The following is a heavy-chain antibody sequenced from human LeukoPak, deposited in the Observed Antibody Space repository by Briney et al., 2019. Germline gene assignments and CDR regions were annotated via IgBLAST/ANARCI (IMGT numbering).Heavy chain of an antibody. J-gene: IGHJ3*02. CDR3: ARLGIVVVPAAIPHAFDI. V-gene: IGHV5-51*01. CDR2: IYPGDSDT. CDR1: GYSFTSYW. Sequence: GESLKISCKGSGYSFTSYWIGWVRQMPGKGLEWMGIIYPGDSDTRYSPSFQGQVTISADKSIRTAYLQWSSLKASGTAMYYCARLGIVVVPAAIPHAFDIWGQGTMVTVSS. D-gene: IGHD2-2*02.